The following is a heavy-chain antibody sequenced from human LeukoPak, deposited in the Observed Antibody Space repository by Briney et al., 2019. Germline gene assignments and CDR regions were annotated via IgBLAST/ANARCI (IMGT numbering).Heavy chain of an antibody. CDR3: ARAPRATMWGSERYYYYYMDV. J-gene: IGHJ6*03. Sequence: GSSVKVSCKASGGTFNSYTISWVRQAPGQGLEWMGGIIPIFGTANYAQKFQGRVTITADESTSTAYMELSSLRSEDTAVYYCARAPRATMWGSERYYYYYMDVWGKGTTVTISS. CDR2: IIPIFGTA. V-gene: IGHV1-69*01. CDR1: GGTFNSYT. D-gene: IGHD5-12*01.